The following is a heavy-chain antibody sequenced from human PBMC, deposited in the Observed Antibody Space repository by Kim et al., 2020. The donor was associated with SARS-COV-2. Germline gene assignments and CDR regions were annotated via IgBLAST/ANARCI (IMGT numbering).Heavy chain of an antibody. CDR3: ARDDYSSSYYYGMDV. V-gene: IGHV4-59*01. D-gene: IGHD4-4*01. J-gene: IGHJ6*02. CDR1: GGSISSYY. CDR2: IYSSGST. Sequence: SETLSLTCIVSGGSISSYYWSWVRQPPGKRLEWIGYIYSSGSTNYNPSLTSRVTISLDTSKNQFSLRLSSVTAADTAVYYCARDDYSSSYYYGMDVWGQGTTVTVSS.